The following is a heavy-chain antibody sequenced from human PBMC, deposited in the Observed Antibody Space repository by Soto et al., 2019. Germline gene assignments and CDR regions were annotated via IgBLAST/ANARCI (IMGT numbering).Heavy chain of an antibody. CDR2: INHSRST. CDR3: ARVNYDYVGGSYRFPPYHFDY. CDR1: GGSFSGYY. V-gene: IGHV4-34*01. Sequence: PSETLSLTCAVYGGSFSGYYWSWIRQPPGKGLEWIGEINHSRSTCYNPSLKSRVTISVDTTKNQFSLKLSSVTAADTAVYYCARVNYDYVGGSYRFPPYHFDYWGQGTLVTVSS. J-gene: IGHJ4*02. D-gene: IGHD3-16*02.